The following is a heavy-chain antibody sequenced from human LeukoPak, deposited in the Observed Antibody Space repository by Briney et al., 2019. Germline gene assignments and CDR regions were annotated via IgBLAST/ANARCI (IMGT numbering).Heavy chain of an antibody. Sequence: SVKVSCKASGYTFTSYAISWVRQAPGQGLEWMGGIIPIFGTANYAQKFQGRVTITADESTSTAYMELSSLRSEDTAVYYCARDKKKADYDFWSGYSQFDYWGQGTLVTVSS. D-gene: IGHD3-3*01. CDR1: GYTFTSYA. V-gene: IGHV1-69*13. CDR2: IIPIFGTA. CDR3: ARDKKKADYDFWSGYSQFDY. J-gene: IGHJ4*02.